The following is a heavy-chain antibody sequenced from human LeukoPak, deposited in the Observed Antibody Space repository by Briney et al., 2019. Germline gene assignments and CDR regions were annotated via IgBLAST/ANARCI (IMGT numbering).Heavy chain of an antibody. CDR2: IYSTGST. D-gene: IGHD6-13*01. V-gene: IGHV4-4*07. J-gene: IGHJ4*02. Sequence: SETLSLTCTVSGGSISSYYWSWIRQPAGKGVEWIGRIYSTGSTNYNPSLKSRVTMSVDTSKNQFSLRPRSVTAADTAVYYCARQIASAGTAGFDFWGQGALVTVSS. CDR3: ARQIASAGTAGFDF. CDR1: GGSISSYY.